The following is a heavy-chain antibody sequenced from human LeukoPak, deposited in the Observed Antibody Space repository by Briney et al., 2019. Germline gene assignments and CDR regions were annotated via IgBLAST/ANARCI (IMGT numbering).Heavy chain of an antibody. Sequence: PGGSLRLSCAASGFTFSSYAMHWVRQAPGKGLEWVAVISYDGSNKYYADSVKGQFTISRDNSKNTLYLQMNSLRAEDTAVYYCARELSGTLGYWGQGTLVTVSS. J-gene: IGHJ4*02. CDR2: ISYDGSNK. CDR1: GFTFSSYA. V-gene: IGHV3-30*04. D-gene: IGHD1-20*01. CDR3: ARELSGTLGY.